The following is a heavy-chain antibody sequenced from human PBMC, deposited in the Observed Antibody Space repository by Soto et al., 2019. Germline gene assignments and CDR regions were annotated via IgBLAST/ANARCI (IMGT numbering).Heavy chain of an antibody. CDR3: ARVRYYDSSGYAGPCFDY. CDR1: GGSISSGNYY. V-gene: IGHV4-30-4*01. CDR2: IYYSGST. J-gene: IGHJ4*02. Sequence: SETLSLTCTVSGGSISSGNYYWSWIRQPPGKGLEWIGYIYYSGSTYYNPSLKSRVTISIDTSKYQFSLKLSSVTAADTAVYYCARVRYYDSSGYAGPCFDYWGQGTLVTVSS. D-gene: IGHD3-22*01.